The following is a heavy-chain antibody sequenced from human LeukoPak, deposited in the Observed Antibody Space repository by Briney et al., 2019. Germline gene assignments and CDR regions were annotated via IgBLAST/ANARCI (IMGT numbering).Heavy chain of an antibody. CDR2: INPNSGGT. J-gene: IGHJ6*03. CDR3: ARVAGGGYYYYYMDV. Sequence: ASVKVSCKASGYTFTGYYMHWVRQAPGQGLEWMGWINPNSGGTSYAQKFQGRVTMTRDTSISTAYMELSRLRSDDTAVYYCARVAGGGYYYYYMDVWGKGTTVTVSS. V-gene: IGHV1-2*02. D-gene: IGHD6-19*01. CDR1: GYTFTGYY.